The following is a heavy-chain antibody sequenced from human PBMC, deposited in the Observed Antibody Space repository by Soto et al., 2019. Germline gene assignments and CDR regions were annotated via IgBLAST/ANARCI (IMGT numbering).Heavy chain of an antibody. CDR3: AMVYVYVTPIPQDV. J-gene: IGHJ6*01. V-gene: IGHV1-18*01. CDR2: INTYNGNT. Sequence: QVQLVQSGAEVKNPGASVKVSCKASGYTFTRYGIGWARQAPGQGLEWMGWINTYNGNTNYAQNVQGRVTLTTDTSTSTAYMELRSLRSNDTAIYYCAMVYVYVTPIPQDVWGQGTTVIVSS. CDR1: GYTFTRYG. D-gene: IGHD2-8*01.